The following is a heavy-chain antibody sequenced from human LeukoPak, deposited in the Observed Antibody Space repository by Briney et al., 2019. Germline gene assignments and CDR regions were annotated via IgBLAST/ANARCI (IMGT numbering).Heavy chain of an antibody. J-gene: IGHJ4*02. D-gene: IGHD3-22*01. CDR2: ISGSGGST. V-gene: IGHV3-23*01. CDR3: ASHHYYDSSGLDDYFDY. Sequence: PGGSLRLSCAVSGFTFRSYAISWVRQAPGKGLEWVSAISGSGGSTYYADSVKGRFTISRDNSKNTLYLQMNSLRAEDTAVYYCASHHYYDSSGLDDYFDYWGQGTLVTVSS. CDR1: GFTFRSYA.